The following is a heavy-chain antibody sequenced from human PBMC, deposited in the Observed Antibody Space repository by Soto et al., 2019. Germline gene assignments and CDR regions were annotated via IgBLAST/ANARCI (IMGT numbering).Heavy chain of an antibody. CDR2: IYHSGAT. CDR3: AREMSYYFDS. J-gene: IGHJ4*01. CDR1: GDSISRDGSS. V-gene: IGHV4-30-2*01. Sequence: QVQLQESGSGLVKPSQTLVLTCTVSGDSISRDGSSWSWLRQPPGKGLEWIGYIYHSGATYYNPSLKSRVTTSVDKSKNQFSLSLASVTAADTAVYYCAREMSYYFDSWGHGTLGTVSS.